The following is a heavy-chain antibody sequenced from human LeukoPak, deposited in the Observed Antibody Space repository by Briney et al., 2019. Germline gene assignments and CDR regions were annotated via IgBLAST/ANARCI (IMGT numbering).Heavy chain of an antibody. CDR2: IYTSGST. CDR3: ARDEPFDY. J-gene: IGHJ4*02. V-gene: IGHV4-61*02. Sequence: PSQTLSLTCTVSGGSISSGSYYWSWIRQPAGKGLEWIGRIYTSGSTNYNPSLKSRVTISVDTSKNQFSLKLSSVTAADTAVYYCARDEPFDYWGQGTLVTVSS. CDR1: GGSISSGSYY.